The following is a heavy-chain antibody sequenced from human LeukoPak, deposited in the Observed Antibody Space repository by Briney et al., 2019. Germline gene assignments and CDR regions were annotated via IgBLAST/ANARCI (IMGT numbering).Heavy chain of an antibody. V-gene: IGHV3-15*01. CDR2: IKSKTDGGTT. Sequence: GSLRVSCAASGFTFSNAWMSWVRQAPGKGLEWVGRIKSKTDGGTTDYAAPVKGKFTISRDDSKNTLYLQMNSLKTEDTAVYYCTTAYYCGGDCYDFDYWGQGTLVTVSS. CDR1: GFTFSNAW. D-gene: IGHD2-21*02. J-gene: IGHJ4*02. CDR3: TTAYYCGGDCYDFDY.